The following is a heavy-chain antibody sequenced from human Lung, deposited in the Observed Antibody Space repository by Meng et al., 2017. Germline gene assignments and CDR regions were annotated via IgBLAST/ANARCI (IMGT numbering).Heavy chain of an antibody. CDR3: ARDEDISAAGKLFGDY. J-gene: IGHJ4*02. V-gene: IGHV1-2*06. CDR2: IDPNNDHT. CDR1: GYTFAANW. Sequence: VPLDQSGPEVTKPGASVKLSCKPTGYTFAANWIHWLRQAPGQGLEWMGRIDPNNDHTQYAQNFQGRVTMTSDTSISTVYMELNGLRSDDTAVYYCARDEDISAAGKLFGDYWGQGTLVTVSS. D-gene: IGHD6-13*01.